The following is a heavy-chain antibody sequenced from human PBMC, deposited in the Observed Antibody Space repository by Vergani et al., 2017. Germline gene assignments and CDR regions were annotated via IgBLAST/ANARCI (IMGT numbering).Heavy chain of an antibody. V-gene: IGHV2-26*01. CDR1: GFSLSNARMG. Sequence: QVTLKESGPVLVKPTETLTLTCTASGFSLSNARMGVSWIRQPPGKALEWLAHIFSNDEKSYSTSLKSRLTISKDTSKSQVVLTMTNMDPVDTATYYCARISVSVAGTSEYFQHWGQGTLVTVSS. J-gene: IGHJ1*01. D-gene: IGHD6-19*01. CDR3: ARISVSVAGTSEYFQH. CDR2: IFSNDEK.